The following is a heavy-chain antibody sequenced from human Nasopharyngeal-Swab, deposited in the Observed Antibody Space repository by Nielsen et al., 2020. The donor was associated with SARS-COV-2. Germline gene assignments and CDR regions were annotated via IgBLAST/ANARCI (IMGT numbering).Heavy chain of an antibody. D-gene: IGHD2-8*01. V-gene: IGHV3-23*01. J-gene: IGHJ3*02. CDR1: GFTFSSYA. CDR3: AKGDTNGANDAFDI. Sequence: LSLTCAASGFTFSSYAMSWVRQAPGKGLEWVSAISGSGTTYYTDSVKGRFTISRDNSKNTLYLQMNSLRAEDTAVYYCAKGDTNGANDAFDIWGQGTMVTVSS. CDR2: ISGSGTT.